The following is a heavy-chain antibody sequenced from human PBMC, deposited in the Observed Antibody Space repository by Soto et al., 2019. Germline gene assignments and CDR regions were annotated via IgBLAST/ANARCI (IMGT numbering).Heavy chain of an antibody. CDR2: ISGSGGST. CDR3: AKDNDYVWGSYWALTSPQNTNWFDP. CDR1: GFTFSSYA. J-gene: IGHJ5*02. V-gene: IGHV3-23*01. Sequence: PGGSLRLSCAASGFTFSSYAMSWVRQAPGKGLEWVSAISGSGGSTYYADSVKGRFTISRDNSKNTLYLQMNSLRAEDTAVYYCAKDNDYVWGSYWALTSPQNTNWFDPWGQGTLVTVSS. D-gene: IGHD3-16*01.